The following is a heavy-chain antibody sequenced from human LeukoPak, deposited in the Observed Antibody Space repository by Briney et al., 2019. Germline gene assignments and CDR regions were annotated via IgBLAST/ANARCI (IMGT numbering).Heavy chain of an antibody. D-gene: IGHD6-19*01. V-gene: IGHV3-20*04. CDR1: GFIFSNYA. Sequence: TGGSLRLSCAASGFIFSNYAMSWVRQAPGKGLEWVSGINWNGGSTGYADSVKGRFTISRDNAKNSLYLQMNSLRAEDTALYYCARGVAVAGTDYWGQGTLVTVSS. CDR3: ARGVAVAGTDY. CDR2: INWNGGST. J-gene: IGHJ4*02.